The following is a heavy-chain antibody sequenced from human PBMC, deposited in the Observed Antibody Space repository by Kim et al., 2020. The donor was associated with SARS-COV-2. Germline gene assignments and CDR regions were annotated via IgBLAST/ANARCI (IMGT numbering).Heavy chain of an antibody. CDR1: GYTLTELS. V-gene: IGHV1-24*01. CDR2: FDPEDGET. D-gene: IGHD2-15*01. CDR3: ATTQGYCSVGSCSDYYYYYGMDV. J-gene: IGHJ6*02. Sequence: ASVKVSCKVSGYTLTELSMHWVRQAPGKGLEWMGGFDPEDGETIYAQKFQGRVTMTEDTSTDTAYMELSSLRSEDTAVYYCATTQGYCSVGSCSDYYYYYGMDVWGQGTTVTVSS.